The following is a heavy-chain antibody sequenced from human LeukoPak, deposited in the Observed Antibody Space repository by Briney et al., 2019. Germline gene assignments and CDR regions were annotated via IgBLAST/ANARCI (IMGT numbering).Heavy chain of an antibody. CDR2: IYHSGST. Sequence: SETLSLTCAVSGGSISSGGYSWSWIRQPPGTGLEWIGYIYHSGSTYYNPSLKSRVTISVDRSKNQFSLKLSSVTAADTAVYYCARGRYSGWFDPWGQGTLVTVSS. CDR3: ARGRYSGWFDP. D-gene: IGHD3-9*01. J-gene: IGHJ5*02. CDR1: GGSISSGGYS. V-gene: IGHV4-30-2*01.